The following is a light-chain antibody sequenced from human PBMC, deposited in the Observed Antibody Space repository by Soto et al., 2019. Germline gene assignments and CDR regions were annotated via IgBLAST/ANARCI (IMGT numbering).Light chain of an antibody. V-gene: IGLV2-11*01. CDR2: DVN. CDR1: SSDVGGYNY. J-gene: IGLJ1*01. Sequence: QSALTQPRSVSGSPGQSVTISCTGTSSDVGGYNYVSWYQQHPGKAPKLMIYDVNKWPSGVPDRFSGSKSGNTASLTISGLQAEDEADYYCCSYAGSDTYVFGTGTKVTVL. CDR3: CSYAGSDTYV.